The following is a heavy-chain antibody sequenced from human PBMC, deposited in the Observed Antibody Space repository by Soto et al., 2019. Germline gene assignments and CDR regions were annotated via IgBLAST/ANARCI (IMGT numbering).Heavy chain of an antibody. CDR3: AHSRSRWLQLLPYFDY. D-gene: IGHD5-12*01. J-gene: IGHJ4*02. CDR1: GFSLSTSGVG. Sequence: QITLKESGPTLVKPTQTLTLTCTFSGFSLSTSGVGVGWIRQPPGKALEWLALIYWDDDKRYSPSLKSRLTITEDTSKNQVVLTMTNMDPVDTATYYCAHSRSRWLQLLPYFDYWGQGTLVTVSS. CDR2: IYWDDDK. V-gene: IGHV2-5*02.